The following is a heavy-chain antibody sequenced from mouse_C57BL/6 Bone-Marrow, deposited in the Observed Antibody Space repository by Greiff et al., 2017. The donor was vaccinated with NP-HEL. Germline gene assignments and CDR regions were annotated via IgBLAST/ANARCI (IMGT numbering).Heavy chain of an antibody. J-gene: IGHJ3*01. CDR2: INPSSGYP. V-gene: IGHV1-7*01. CDR1: GYTFTSYW. Sequence: VQLQQSGAELAKPGASVKLSCKASGYTFTSYWMHWVNQRPGQGLEWIGYINPSSGYPKYNQKFKDKATLTADNSSSTAYMQLSSLTYEDSAVYYCASPSWFAYWGQGTLVTVSA. CDR3: ASPSWFAY.